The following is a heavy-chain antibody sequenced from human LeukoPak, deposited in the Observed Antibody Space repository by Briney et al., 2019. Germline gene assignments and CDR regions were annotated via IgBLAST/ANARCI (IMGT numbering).Heavy chain of an antibody. CDR2: INPNSGDT. J-gene: IGHJ3*01. CDR3: AHKRGGVSYYFRGTYDAFDV. V-gene: IGHV1-2*02. CDR1: GYTFTGYY. D-gene: IGHD1-26*01. Sequence: GASVKVSCKASGYTFTGYYIHRVRQAPGQGLEWMGWINPNSGDTNYAQNFQGRVTMTRDTSITTAYMDLRRLRSDDTAVYYCAHKRGGVSYYFRGTYDAFDVWGQGTM.